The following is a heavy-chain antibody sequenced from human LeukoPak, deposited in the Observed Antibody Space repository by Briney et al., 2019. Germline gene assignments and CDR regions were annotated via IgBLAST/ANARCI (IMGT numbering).Heavy chain of an antibody. CDR3: ASTCRGGSCLMGLRLGNWFDP. CDR2: ISAYNGNT. V-gene: IGHV1-18*01. CDR1: GYTLTSYG. Sequence: ASVKVSCKASGYTLTSYGISWVRQAPGQGLEWMGWISAYNGNTNYAQKLQGRVTMTTDTSTSTAYMELRSLRSDDTAVYYCASTCRGGSCLMGLRLGNWFDPWGQGTLVTVSS. D-gene: IGHD2-15*01. J-gene: IGHJ5*02.